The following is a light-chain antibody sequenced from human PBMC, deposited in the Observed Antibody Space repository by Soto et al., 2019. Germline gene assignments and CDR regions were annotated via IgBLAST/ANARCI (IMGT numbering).Light chain of an antibody. Sequence: QLVLTQAPSASASLRASVKLTCTLSSGHSEYAIAWHQQQPEKGPRYLMKVNRDGSYNKGDGIPDRFSGSISGAERYLSISSLQSEDEADYYCQTWGPGIRVFGGGTKLTVL. CDR3: QTWGPGIRV. CDR2: VNRDGSY. V-gene: IGLV4-69*01. CDR1: SGHSEYA. J-gene: IGLJ3*02.